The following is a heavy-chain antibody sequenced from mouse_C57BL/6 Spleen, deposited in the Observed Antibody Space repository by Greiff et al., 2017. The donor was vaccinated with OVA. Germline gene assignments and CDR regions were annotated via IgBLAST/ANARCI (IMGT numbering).Heavy chain of an antibody. CDR3: ARTLRQLRLAWFAY. D-gene: IGHD3-2*02. CDR2: INPNYGTT. CDR1: GYSFTDYN. Sequence: VQLQQSGPELVKPGASVKISCKASGYSFTDYNMNWVKQSYGKSLEWIGVINPNYGTTSSNQKFKGKATLTVDQSSSTAYMQLNSLTSEDSAVYYCARTLRQLRLAWFAYWGQGTLVTVSA. J-gene: IGHJ3*01. V-gene: IGHV1-39*01.